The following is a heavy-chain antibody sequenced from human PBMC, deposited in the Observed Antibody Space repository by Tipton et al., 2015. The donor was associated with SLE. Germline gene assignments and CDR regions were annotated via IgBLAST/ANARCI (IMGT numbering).Heavy chain of an antibody. CDR2: IIPILGIA. CDR1: GGTFSSYA. D-gene: IGHD3-3*01. CDR3: ARDGRRGYYSY. J-gene: IGHJ4*02. V-gene: IGHV1-69*09. Sequence: QVQLVQSGAEVKKPGSSVKVSCKASGGTFSSYAISWVRQAPGQGLEWMGRIIPILGIANYAQKFQGRVTITADKSTSTAYMELSSLSSEDTAVYYCARDGRRGYYSYWGQGTLVTVSS.